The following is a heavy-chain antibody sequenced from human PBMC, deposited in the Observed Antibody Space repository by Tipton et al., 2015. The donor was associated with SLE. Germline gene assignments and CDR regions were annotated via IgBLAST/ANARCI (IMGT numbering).Heavy chain of an antibody. CDR1: GGSISSYY. D-gene: IGHD3-10*01. J-gene: IGHJ1*01. CDR3: ARGGPYYYGSGSSPAEYFQY. V-gene: IGHV4-59*12. CDR2: IYYSGST. Sequence: TLSLTCTVSGGSISSYYWSWIRQPPGKGLEWIGYIYYSGSTNYNPSLKSRVTISVDTSKNQFSLKLSSVTAADTAVYYCARGGPYYYGSGSSPAEYFQYWGHGTLVTVSS.